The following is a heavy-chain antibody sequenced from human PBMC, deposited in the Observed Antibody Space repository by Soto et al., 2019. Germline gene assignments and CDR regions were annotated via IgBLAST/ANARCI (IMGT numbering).Heavy chain of an antibody. CDR3: PKGATSRFDS. Sequence: GESLKISCQGSGYRFTSSWIGWVRQMPGKGLEWLGNVYPSDSDVRYSPSFEGRVTISADNSINTAYLHLLNLKASDTAIYYCPKGATSRFDSWGQVPRVTVSS. CDR1: GYRFTSSW. J-gene: IGHJ4*02. D-gene: IGHD3-16*01. V-gene: IGHV5-51*01. CDR2: VYPSDSDV.